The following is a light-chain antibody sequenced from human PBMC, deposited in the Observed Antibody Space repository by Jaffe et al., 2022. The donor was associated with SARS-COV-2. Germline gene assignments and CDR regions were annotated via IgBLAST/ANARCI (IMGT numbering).Light chain of an antibody. V-gene: IGKV1-16*01. CDR3: QQYNSYPFT. CDR1: QVITNY. CDR2: AAS. J-gene: IGKJ3*01. Sequence: DIQMTQSPSSLCASVGDRVTITCRTSQVITNYVAWFQQKPGKAPKSLIYAASNLQSGVPSRFSGSGSGRDFNFTISSLQPEDFATYYCQQYNSYPFTFGPGTKVDVK.